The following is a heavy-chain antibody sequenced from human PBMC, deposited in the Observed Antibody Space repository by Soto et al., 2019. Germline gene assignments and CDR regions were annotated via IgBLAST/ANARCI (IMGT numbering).Heavy chain of an antibody. J-gene: IGHJ4*02. D-gene: IGHD2-2*01. CDR3: ARDSYDIVVVPAASQPFDY. CDR2: INSDGSST. Sequence: EVQLVESGGGLVQPGGSLRLSCAASGFTFSSYWMHWARQAPGKGLVWVSRINSDGSSTSYADSVKGRFTISRDNAKNTLYLQMNSLRAEDTAVYYCARDSYDIVVVPAASQPFDYWGQGTLVTVSS. V-gene: IGHV3-74*01. CDR1: GFTFSSYW.